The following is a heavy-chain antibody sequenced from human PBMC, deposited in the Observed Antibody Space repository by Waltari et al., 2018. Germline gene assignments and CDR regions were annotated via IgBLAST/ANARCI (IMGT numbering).Heavy chain of an antibody. J-gene: IGHJ3*02. CDR1: GGSCSVDY. D-gene: IGHD3-16*02. CDR3: ARGLSLRAFDI. Sequence: QVQLQQWGAGLFKPSETLSLTCAVYGGSCSVDYWSWIRQPPGKGLEWIGEINHSGSTNYNPSLKSRVTISVDTSKNQFSLKLSSVTAADTAVYYCARGLSLRAFDIWGQGTMVTVSS. CDR2: INHSGST. V-gene: IGHV4-34*01.